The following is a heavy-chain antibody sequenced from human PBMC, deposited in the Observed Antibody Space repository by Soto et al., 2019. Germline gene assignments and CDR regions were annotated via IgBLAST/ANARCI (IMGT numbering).Heavy chain of an antibody. CDR3: AKDLDIVVVPAANIDY. V-gene: IGHV3-30*18. CDR2: ISYDGSNK. Sequence: PGGSLRLSCAAPGFTFSSYGMHWVRQAPGKGLEWVAVISYDGSNKYYADSVKGRFTISRDNSKNTLYLQMNSLRAEDTAVYYCAKDLDIVVVPAANIDYWGQGTLVTVSS. J-gene: IGHJ4*02. CDR1: GFTFSSYG. D-gene: IGHD2-2*03.